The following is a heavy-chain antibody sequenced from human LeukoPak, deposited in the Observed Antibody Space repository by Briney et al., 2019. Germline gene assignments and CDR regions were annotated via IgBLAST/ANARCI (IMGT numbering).Heavy chain of an antibody. V-gene: IGHV3-30*04. CDR1: GFIFSDYA. CDR3: ARNKAITAFFGMDV. CDR2: ISYGGTKE. Sequence: GRSLRLSCSASGFIFSDYALHWLRQAPGKGLEGVAVISYGGTKEYYADSVKGRFTISKDNSKNTLYLQMNSLRHEDTAVYYCARNKAITAFFGMDVWGQGTTVIVSS. J-gene: IGHJ6*02. D-gene: IGHD6-6*01.